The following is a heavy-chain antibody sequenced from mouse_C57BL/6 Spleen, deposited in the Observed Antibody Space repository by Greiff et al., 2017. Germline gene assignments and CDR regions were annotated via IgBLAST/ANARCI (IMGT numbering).Heavy chain of an antibody. D-gene: IGHD1-1*01. CDR2: IYPRSGNT. J-gene: IGHJ1*03. CDR1: GYTFTSYC. CDR3: AGAPYCYGSREGYFDV. V-gene: IGHV1-81*01. Sequence: QVQLQQSGAELARPGASVKLSCKASGYTFTSYCISWVKQRPGQGLEWIGEIYPRSGNTYYNEKFKGKATLTADKSSTTAYMELRSLTSEGSAVYVCAGAPYCYGSREGYFDVWGTGTTVTVSS.